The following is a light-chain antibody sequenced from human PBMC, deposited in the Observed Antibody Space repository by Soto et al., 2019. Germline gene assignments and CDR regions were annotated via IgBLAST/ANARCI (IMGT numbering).Light chain of an antibody. CDR3: QQYGTSAPIT. CDR1: QSVSSNY. J-gene: IGKJ5*01. Sequence: EIVLTQSPGTLSLSPGERATLSCRASQSVSSNYLAWYQQKPGQDPSLLIYGASSRATGIPDMFSGSGSGTDFTLTISRLEPEDFAMYYCQQYGTSAPITFGQGTRLEIE. V-gene: IGKV3-20*01. CDR2: GAS.